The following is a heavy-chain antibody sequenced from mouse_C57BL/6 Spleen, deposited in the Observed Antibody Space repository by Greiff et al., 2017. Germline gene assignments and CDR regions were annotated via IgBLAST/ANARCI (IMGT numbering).Heavy chain of an antibody. D-gene: IGHD2-4*01. Sequence: EVQLQQSGAELVRPGASVKLSCTASGFNIKDDYMHWVKQRPEQGLEWIGWIDPENGDTEYASKFQGKATITADTSSNTAYLQLSSLTSEDTAGYYCTTRSIYYESYYAMDYWGQGTSVTVSS. CDR1: GFNIKDDY. J-gene: IGHJ4*01. CDR3: TTRSIYYESYYAMDY. CDR2: IDPENGDT. V-gene: IGHV14-4*01.